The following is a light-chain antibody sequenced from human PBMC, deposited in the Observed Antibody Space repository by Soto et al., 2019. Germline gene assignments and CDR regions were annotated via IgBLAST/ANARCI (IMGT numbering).Light chain of an antibody. J-gene: IGLJ1*01. CDR3: SSYTNINTRACV. V-gene: IGLV2-14*01. CDR1: SGDIGSYNR. Sequence: QSALTQPASVSGSPGQSITISCTGTSGDIGSYNRVSWYQQHPGKAPKLIIYEVTDRPSGVSNRCSGSKSGNTASLTISGLQAEDEAEYYCSSYTNINTRACVFGTGTKLTVL. CDR2: EVT.